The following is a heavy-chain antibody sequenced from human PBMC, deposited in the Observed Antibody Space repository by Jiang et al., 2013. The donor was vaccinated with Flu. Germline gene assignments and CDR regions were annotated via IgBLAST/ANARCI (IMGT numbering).Heavy chain of an antibody. CDR2: FDPEDGRT. CDR1: GSTLSERS. D-gene: IGHD3-3*01. V-gene: IGHV1-24*01. Sequence: KKPGASVKVSCKVSGSTLSERSMHWVRQAPGKGLEWMGSFDPEDGRTVYAQKFQGRLTMTEDTSTDTAYMELRSLRSEDMAVYYCATGREDFWSGYLYYIEYWGQGSLVTVSS. J-gene: IGHJ4*02. CDR3: ATGREDFWSGYLYYIEY.